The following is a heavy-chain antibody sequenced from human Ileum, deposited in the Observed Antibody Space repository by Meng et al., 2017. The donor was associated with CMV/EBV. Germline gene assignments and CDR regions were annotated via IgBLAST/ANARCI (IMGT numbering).Heavy chain of an antibody. CDR1: GYTFTNYG. J-gene: IGHJ4*02. V-gene: IGHV1-18*01. Sequence: HVHFEKLGTEMKKTGAEIPVFCKASGYTFTNYGISWVGQATGEGLEWMGWISAHNQITDFQQKFRGRVTLTTETSTSTAYMELTSLQSDDTAMYYCARDHYNVGYEGIFDQWGQGTLVTVSS. CDR2: ISAHNQIT. D-gene: IGHD1-1*01. CDR3: ARDHYNVGYEGIFDQ.